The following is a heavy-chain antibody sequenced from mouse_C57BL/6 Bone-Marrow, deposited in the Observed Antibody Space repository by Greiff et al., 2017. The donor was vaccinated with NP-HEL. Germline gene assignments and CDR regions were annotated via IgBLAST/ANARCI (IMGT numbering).Heavy chain of an antibody. Sequence: EVQRVESGAELVRPGASVKLSCTASGFNIKDDYMHWVKQRPEQGLEWIGWIDPENGDTEYASKFQGKATITADTSSNTAYLQLSSLTSEDTAVYYCTTSYYYGSSLYWGQGTLVTVSA. V-gene: IGHV14-4*01. J-gene: IGHJ3*01. CDR2: IDPENGDT. CDR1: GFNIKDDY. D-gene: IGHD1-1*01. CDR3: TTSYYYGSSLY.